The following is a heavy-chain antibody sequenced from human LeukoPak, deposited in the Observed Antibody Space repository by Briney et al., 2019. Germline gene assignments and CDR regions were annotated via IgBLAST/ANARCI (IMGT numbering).Heavy chain of an antibody. CDR3: ATISVAEHDTFDL. J-gene: IGHJ3*01. CDR1: GFTSSNYA. D-gene: IGHD1/OR15-1a*01. V-gene: IGHV3-30*19. CDR2: IYSDRNDR. Sequence: ETGGSLRLSCAASGFTSSNYAMHWVRQAPGRGLEWVALIYSDRNDRFYTDSVKGRFTISGDNSKNTLYLQMNSLTTEDTAMYYCATISVAEHDTFDLWGQGTLVTVSS.